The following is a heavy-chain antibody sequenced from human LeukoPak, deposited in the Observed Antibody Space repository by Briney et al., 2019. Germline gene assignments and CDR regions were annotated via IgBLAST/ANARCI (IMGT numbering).Heavy chain of an antibody. CDR3: ARFGRVPPTHFDY. J-gene: IGHJ4*02. D-gene: IGHD1-14*01. Sequence: SQTLSLTCTVSGGSISSGGYYWSWIRQPPGKGLEWIGYIYHSGSTYYNPSLKSRVTISVDRSKNQFSLKLSSLRSEDTAVYYCARFGRVPPTHFDYWGQGTLVTVSS. CDR1: GGSISSGGYY. CDR2: IYHSGST. V-gene: IGHV4-30-2*02.